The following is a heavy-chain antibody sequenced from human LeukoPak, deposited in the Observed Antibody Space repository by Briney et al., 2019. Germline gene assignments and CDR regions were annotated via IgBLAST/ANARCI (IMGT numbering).Heavy chain of an antibody. V-gene: IGHV3-64*01. Sequence: GGSLRLSCAASGFTFSSYAMHWVRQAPGKGLEYVSAISSNGGSTYYANSVKGRFTISRDNSKNTLYLQMNSLSAEDTAVYYCAKSRGYYYEKSGPADYWGQGTLVTVSS. J-gene: IGHJ4*02. D-gene: IGHD3-22*01. CDR3: AKSRGYYYEKSGPADY. CDR1: GFTFSSYA. CDR2: ISSNGGST.